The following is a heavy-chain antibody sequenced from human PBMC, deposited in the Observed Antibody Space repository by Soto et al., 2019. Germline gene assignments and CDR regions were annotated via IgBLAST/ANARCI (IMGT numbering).Heavy chain of an antibody. CDR3: ATVIFFHMTFVT. Sequence: GGYLRLSCEAFGVRFSGYAMSWVRQAPGKGLEWVASISGDADTIYYGDSVKGRFTLSRDNSNNTLFLKMSSLRAGDTAIYYCATVIFFHMTFVTCCKGTTFTVSS. CDR2: ISGDADTI. J-gene: IGHJ5*01. CDR1: GVRFSGYA. D-gene: IGHD3-3*02. V-gene: IGHV3-23*01.